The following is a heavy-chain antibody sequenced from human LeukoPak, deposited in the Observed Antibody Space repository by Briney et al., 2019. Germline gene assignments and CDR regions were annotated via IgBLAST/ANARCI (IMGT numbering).Heavy chain of an antibody. Sequence: SETLSLTCTVSGGSISSGGYYWSWIRQHPGKGLEWIGYIYYSGSTYYNPSLKSRVTISVDTSKSQFSLKLSSVTAADTAVYYCARSYLSYSSSWYYFDYWGQGTLVTVSS. D-gene: IGHD6-13*01. V-gene: IGHV4-31*03. CDR2: IYYSGST. CDR3: ARSYLSYSSSWYYFDY. CDR1: GGSISSGGYY. J-gene: IGHJ4*02.